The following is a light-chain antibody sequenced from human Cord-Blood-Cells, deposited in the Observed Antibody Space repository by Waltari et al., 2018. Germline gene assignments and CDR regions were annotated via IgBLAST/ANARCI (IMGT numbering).Light chain of an antibody. CDR1: QCISIY. J-gene: IGKJ1*01. Sequence: DIQMTQSPSSLSASVGDRVTITCRASQCISIYLNWYQQKPGKAPKLLIYAASSLRSGVPSRFSGSGSGTDFTLTISSLQPEDFATYYCQQSYSTPWTFGQGTKVEIK. CDR3: QQSYSTPWT. V-gene: IGKV1-39*01. CDR2: AAS.